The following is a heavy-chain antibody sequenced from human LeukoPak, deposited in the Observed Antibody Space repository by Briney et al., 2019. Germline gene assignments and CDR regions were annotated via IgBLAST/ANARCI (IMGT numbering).Heavy chain of an antibody. CDR2: FDPEDGET. V-gene: IGHV1-24*01. Sequence: ASVKVSCKVSGYTLTELSMHWVRQAPGKGLEWMGGFDPEDGETIYAQKFQGRVTMTEDTSTDTAYMELSSLRSEDTAMYYCATLRYGSGWYYFDYWGQGTLVTVSS. CDR1: GYTLTELS. J-gene: IGHJ4*02. CDR3: ATLRYGSGWYYFDY. D-gene: IGHD6-19*01.